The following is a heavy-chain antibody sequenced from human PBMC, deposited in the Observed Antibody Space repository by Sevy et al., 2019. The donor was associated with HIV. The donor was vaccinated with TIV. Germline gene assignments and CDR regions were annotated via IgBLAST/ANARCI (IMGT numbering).Heavy chain of an antibody. V-gene: IGHV3-15*01. D-gene: IGHD3-3*01. CDR2: IRSKTDGETT. CDR1: RFAFSNAW. Sequence: GGSLRLSCAASRFAFSNAWMTWVRQAPGKGLEWVGRIRSKTDGETTDYAAPVRGRFIISRDDSKDTLYLQMNNLQTPETAIFPCSTVVRTSDPGAVDDAFYIVAQGTMVT. J-gene: IGHJ3*02. CDR3: STVVRTSDPGAVDDAFYI.